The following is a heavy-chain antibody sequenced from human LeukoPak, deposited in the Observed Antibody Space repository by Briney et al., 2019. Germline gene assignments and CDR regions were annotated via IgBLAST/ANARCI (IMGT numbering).Heavy chain of an antibody. CDR1: GFTFSSYG. V-gene: IGHV3-33*01. CDR3: ARGDIVVVPAAQIYYYYGMDV. D-gene: IGHD2-2*01. J-gene: IGHJ6*04. CDR2: IWYDGSNK. Sequence: GRSLRLSCAASGFTFSSYGMHWVHQAPGKGLEWVAVIWYDGSNKYYADSVRGRFTISRDNSKNTLYLQMNSLRAEDTAVYYCARGDIVVVPAAQIYYYYGMDVWGKGTTVTVSS.